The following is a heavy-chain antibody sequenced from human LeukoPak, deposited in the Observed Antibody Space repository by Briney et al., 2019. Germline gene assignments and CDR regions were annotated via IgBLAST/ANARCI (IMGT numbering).Heavy chain of an antibody. CDR1: GYTFTGYY. Sequence: ASVKVSCKASGYTFTGYYMHWVRQAPGQGLEWMGWINPNSGGTNYAQKFQGRVTMIRDTSISTAYMELSRLRSDDTAVYYCARVPYDSSGSIDYWGQGTLVTVSS. V-gene: IGHV1-2*02. CDR3: ARVPYDSSGSIDY. J-gene: IGHJ4*02. CDR2: INPNSGGT. D-gene: IGHD3-22*01.